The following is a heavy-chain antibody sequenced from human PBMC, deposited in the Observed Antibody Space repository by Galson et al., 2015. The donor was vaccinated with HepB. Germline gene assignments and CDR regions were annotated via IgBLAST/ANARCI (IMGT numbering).Heavy chain of an antibody. Sequence: TLSLTCTVSGGSISSSSYYWGWIRQPPGKGLEWIGEIDHSGSTDYNPSLKSRVTISVDTSKNQFSLKLTSVTAADTAVYYCARGRRGYSSSSVWGAGPGNYFDYWGQGTLVTVSS. CDR2: IDHSGST. CDR3: ARGRRGYSSSSVWGAGPGNYFDY. D-gene: IGHD6-6*01. J-gene: IGHJ4*02. V-gene: IGHV4-39*07. CDR1: GGSISSSSYY.